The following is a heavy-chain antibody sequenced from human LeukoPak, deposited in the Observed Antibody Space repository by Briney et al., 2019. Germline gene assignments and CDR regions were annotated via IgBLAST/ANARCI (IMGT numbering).Heavy chain of an antibody. J-gene: IGHJ6*03. Sequence: SETLSLTCTVSGGSISSYYWSWIRQPPGKGLEWIGYIYYSGSTNYNPPLKSRVTISVDTSKNQFSLKLSAVTAADTAVYYCAREVRGVVMDVWGKGTTVTISS. CDR1: GGSISSYY. CDR2: IYYSGST. CDR3: AREVRGVVMDV. V-gene: IGHV4-59*01. D-gene: IGHD3-10*01.